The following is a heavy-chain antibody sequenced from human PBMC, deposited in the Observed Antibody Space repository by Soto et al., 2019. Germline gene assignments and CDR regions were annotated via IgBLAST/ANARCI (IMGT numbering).Heavy chain of an antibody. D-gene: IGHD2-21*01. CDR2: VFYTGQT. V-gene: IGHV4-31*02. J-gene: IGHJ4*02. CDR1: GTSITGSGYP. CDR3: ARGVSI. Sequence: SQTLSLTCTVSGTSITGSGYPWNWIRQHPGGALEWIGQVFYTGQTNYNPSLKTRVTISVDTSKNQFSLNLKSVTAADTALYYCARGVSIWGQGSLVTVSS.